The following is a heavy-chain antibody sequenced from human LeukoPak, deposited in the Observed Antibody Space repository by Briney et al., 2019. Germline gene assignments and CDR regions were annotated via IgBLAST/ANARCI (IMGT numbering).Heavy chain of an antibody. CDR1: GYTFTSYG. J-gene: IGHJ4*02. Sequence: ASVKVSCKASGYTFTSYGISWVRQAPGQGLEWMGWISAYNGNTNYAQKLQGRVTMTTDTSTSTAYMELRSLRSDDTAVYYCATDGRKKYYYDSSGLVWGQGTLVTVSS. V-gene: IGHV1-18*01. CDR3: ATDGRKKYYYDSSGLV. CDR2: ISAYNGNT. D-gene: IGHD3-22*01.